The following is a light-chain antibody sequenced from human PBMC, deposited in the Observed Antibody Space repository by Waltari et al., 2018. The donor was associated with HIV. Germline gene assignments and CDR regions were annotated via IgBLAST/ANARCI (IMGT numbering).Light chain of an antibody. Sequence: QSVLTQPPSVSGAPGQRVTISCSGSRSNIGARFDVHWYQQIPGTAPKLLIYVNSNRPSGVPDRFSGSKSGTSASLAITGLQAEDEADYYCQSYDSSLSGSVFGGGTKLTVL. CDR2: VNS. CDR3: QSYDSSLSGSV. V-gene: IGLV1-40*01. J-gene: IGLJ3*02. CDR1: RSNIGARFD.